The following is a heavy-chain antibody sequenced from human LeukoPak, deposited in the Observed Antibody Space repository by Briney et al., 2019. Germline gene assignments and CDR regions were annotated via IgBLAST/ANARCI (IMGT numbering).Heavy chain of an antibody. Sequence: SETLSLTCAVYGGSFSDYYWSWIRQSPGKGLEWIGEINHTGSTKYNPSLKSRVTISVDTSKNQFSLKLSSVTAADTAVYYCASHYGDSLNPEDAFDIWGQGTMVTVSS. V-gene: IGHV4-34*01. CDR3: ASHYGDSLNPEDAFDI. CDR1: GGSFSDYY. J-gene: IGHJ3*02. CDR2: INHTGST. D-gene: IGHD4-17*01.